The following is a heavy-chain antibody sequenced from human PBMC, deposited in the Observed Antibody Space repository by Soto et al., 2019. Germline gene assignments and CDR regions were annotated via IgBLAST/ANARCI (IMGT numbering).Heavy chain of an antibody. CDR3: AVRMGYTIFGVVIIDNDAFDI. D-gene: IGHD3-3*01. J-gene: IGHJ3*02. Sequence: SGESLKISCKGSGYSFTSYWIVWVRQMPGKGLEWMGIIYPGDSDTRYSPSFQGQVTISADKSISTAYLQWSSLKAADTAMYYCAVRMGYTIFGVVIIDNDAFDIWGQGTMVTVSS. CDR2: IYPGDSDT. V-gene: IGHV5-51*01. CDR1: GYSFTSYW.